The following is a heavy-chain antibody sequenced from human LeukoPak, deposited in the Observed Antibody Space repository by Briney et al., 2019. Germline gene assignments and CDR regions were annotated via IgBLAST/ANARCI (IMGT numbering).Heavy chain of an antibody. CDR3: ARVTSITMAMGSAFDI. CDR1: GFTFTSYA. J-gene: IGHJ3*02. V-gene: IGHV3-23*01. CDR2: ISGSGGST. D-gene: IGHD3-10*01. Sequence: GGSLRLSCAASGFTFTSYAMSWVRQAPGKGLEWVSAISGSGGSTYYTDSVKGRFTISRDNSKNTLYLQMNSLRAEDTAVYYCARVTSITMAMGSAFDIWGQGTMVTVSS.